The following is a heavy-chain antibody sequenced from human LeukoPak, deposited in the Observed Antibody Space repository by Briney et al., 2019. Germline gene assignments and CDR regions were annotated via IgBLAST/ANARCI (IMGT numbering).Heavy chain of an antibody. V-gene: IGHV1-69*06. CDR1: GGTLNSHT. D-gene: IGHD1-26*01. Sequence: ASVKVSCKASGGTLNSHTFSWVRQAPGQGLEWMGGITPIIDSAKYAQNFQDRVSIIADKSTSTVYLELSSLRSEDTAVYFCARVNLRGSQYNWFDPWGLGTLVTVPS. CDR2: ITPIIDSA. CDR3: ARVNLRGSQYNWFDP. J-gene: IGHJ5*02.